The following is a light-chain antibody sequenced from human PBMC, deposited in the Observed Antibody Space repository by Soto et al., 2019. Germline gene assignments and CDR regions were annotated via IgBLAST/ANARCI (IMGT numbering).Light chain of an antibody. CDR3: QHYNNWPPWT. Sequence: EIVLTQSPGTLSLSPGERATLSCRPSQSISSTYLAWYQQRPGQAPRLLIYDASIRATGVPARFSGSGSGTEFTLTISSLQSEDFAVYYCQHYNNWPPWTFGQGTKVDI. V-gene: IGKV3-15*01. CDR2: DAS. CDR1: QSISSTY. J-gene: IGKJ1*01.